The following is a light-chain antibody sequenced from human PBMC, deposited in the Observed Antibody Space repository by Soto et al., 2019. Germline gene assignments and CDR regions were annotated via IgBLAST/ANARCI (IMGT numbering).Light chain of an antibody. CDR2: RNS. J-gene: IGLJ2*01. CDR1: SSNIGSNY. CDR3: AAWDDSLSGVV. Sequence: VVTQPPSASGTPGQRVTISCSGSSSNIGSNYVYWYQQLPGTVPQLLIYRNSERPSGVPDRFSGSKSGTSASLAISGLRSEDEADYYCAAWDDSLSGVVFGGGTKLTVL. V-gene: IGLV1-47*01.